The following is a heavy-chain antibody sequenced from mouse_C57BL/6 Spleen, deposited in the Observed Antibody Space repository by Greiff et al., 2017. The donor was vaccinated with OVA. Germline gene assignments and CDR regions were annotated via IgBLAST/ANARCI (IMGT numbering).Heavy chain of an antibody. CDR1: GYTFTSYW. CDR2: IDPSDSYT. D-gene: IGHD4-1*01. Sequence: VQLQQPGAELVMPGASVKLSCKASGYTFTSYWMHWVKQRPGQGLEWIGEIDPSDSYTNYNQKFKGKSTLTVDKSSSTAYMQRSSLTSEDSAVYYCAKTGTGLWYFDVWGTGTTVTVSS. J-gene: IGHJ1*03. V-gene: IGHV1-69*01. CDR3: AKTGTGLWYFDV.